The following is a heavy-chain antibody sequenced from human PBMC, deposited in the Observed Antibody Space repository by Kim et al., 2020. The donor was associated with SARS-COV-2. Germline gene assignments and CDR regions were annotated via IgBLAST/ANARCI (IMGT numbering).Heavy chain of an antibody. CDR3: ARDLTPYGFDS. Sequence: TTDADSVKGRITIARDNAKNAMILQMDSLRAEDTDVYYCARDLTPYGFDSWGQGTMVTVAS. CDR2: T. J-gene: IGHJ3*02. V-gene: IGHV3-74*03.